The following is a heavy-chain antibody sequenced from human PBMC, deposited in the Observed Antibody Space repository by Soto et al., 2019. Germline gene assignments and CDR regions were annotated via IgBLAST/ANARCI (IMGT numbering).Heavy chain of an antibody. D-gene: IGHD3-16*01. Sequence: ASVKVSCKASGYTFTSYGISWVRQAPGQGLEWMGWISAYNGNTNYAQKLQGRVTMTTDTSTSTAYMELRSLRSDDTAVYYCARGSHMITFGGVIDHWGQGTLGTVSS. V-gene: IGHV1-18*01. CDR2: ISAYNGNT. CDR1: GYTFTSYG. J-gene: IGHJ5*02. CDR3: ARGSHMITFGGVIDH.